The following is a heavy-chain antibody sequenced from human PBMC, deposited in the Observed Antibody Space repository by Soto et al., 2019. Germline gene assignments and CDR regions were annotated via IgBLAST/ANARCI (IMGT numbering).Heavy chain of an antibody. V-gene: IGHV4-30-4*01. CDR1: GGTITRGDHF. CDR2: IYYSGST. D-gene: IGHD5-18*01. J-gene: IGHJ6*02. CDR3: GRGQTAIDV. Sequence: SETLSLTCIFSGGTITRGDHFWSWVRQSPGKGLEWLGYIYYSGSTYYNPSLKGRVMMTIDTSKHQFSLNLSSVTAADTAVFYCGRGQTAIDVWGQGTTVTVSS.